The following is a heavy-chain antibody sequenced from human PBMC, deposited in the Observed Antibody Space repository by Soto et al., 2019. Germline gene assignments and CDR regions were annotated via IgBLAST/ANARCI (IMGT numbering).Heavy chain of an antibody. CDR2: ISAYNGNT. Sequence: ASVKVSCKASGFTLTSYCLSWVRQAPVQGLEWMGWISAYNGNTNYAQKLQGRVTMTTDTSTSTAYMELRSLRSDDTAVYYCSREDHADYWGQGTLVIVSS. CDR3: SREDHADY. J-gene: IGHJ4*02. CDR1: GFTLTSYC. V-gene: IGHV1-18*01.